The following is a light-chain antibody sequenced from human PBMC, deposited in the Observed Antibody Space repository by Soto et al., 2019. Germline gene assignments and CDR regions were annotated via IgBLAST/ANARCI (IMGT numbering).Light chain of an antibody. V-gene: IGKV3-20*01. CDR2: GAS. Sequence: EIVLTQSPGTLSLSPGERVTLSCRASQTVTSSYLGWYQQKPGQAPRLLIYGASSRATGVPDRFSGSGSGTDFTLTISRLEPEDIAVYYCQQYGGSPFTFGPGTKVDIK. CDR3: QQYGGSPFT. J-gene: IGKJ3*01. CDR1: QTVTSSY.